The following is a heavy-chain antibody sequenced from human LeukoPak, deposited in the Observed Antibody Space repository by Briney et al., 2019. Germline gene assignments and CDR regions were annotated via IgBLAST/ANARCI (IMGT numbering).Heavy chain of an antibody. D-gene: IGHD3-3*01. CDR2: IYYGGST. J-gene: IGHJ3*02. Sequence: SETLSLTCTVSGGSISSYYWSWIRQPPGKGLEWIGYIYYGGSTNYNPSLKSRVTISVDTSRNQFSLKLSSVTAADTAVYYCARGRPYYDFWSGYSKIDAFDIWGQGTMVTVSS. V-gene: IGHV4-59*01. CDR3: ARGRPYYDFWSGYSKIDAFDI. CDR1: GGSISSYY.